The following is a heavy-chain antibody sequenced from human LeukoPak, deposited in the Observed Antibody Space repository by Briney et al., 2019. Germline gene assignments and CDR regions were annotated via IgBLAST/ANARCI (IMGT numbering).Heavy chain of an antibody. CDR2: ISYDGSNK. J-gene: IGHJ3*02. CDR1: GFTFSSYA. V-gene: IGHV3-30-3*01. CDR3: ARELDFPIAFDI. D-gene: IGHD3-9*01. Sequence: GRSLRLSCAASGFTFSSYAMHRVRQAPGKGLEWVAVISYDGSNKYYADSVKGRFTISRDNSKNTLYLQMNSLRAEDTAVYYCARELDFPIAFDIWGQGTMVTVSS.